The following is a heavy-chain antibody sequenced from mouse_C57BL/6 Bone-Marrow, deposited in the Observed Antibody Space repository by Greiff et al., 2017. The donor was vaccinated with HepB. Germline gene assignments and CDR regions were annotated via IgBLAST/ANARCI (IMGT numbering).Heavy chain of an antibody. J-gene: IGHJ1*03. CDR1: GFSLTSYG. Sequence: VQLQQSGPGLVQPSQSLSITCTVSGFSLTSYGVHWVRQSPGKGLEWLGVIWSGGSTDYNAAFISRLSISKDNSKSQVFFKMNSLQADDTAIYYCARKPPTGTWYFDVWGTGTTVTVSS. D-gene: IGHD4-1*02. CDR3: ARKPPTGTWYFDV. CDR2: IWSGGST. V-gene: IGHV2-2*01.